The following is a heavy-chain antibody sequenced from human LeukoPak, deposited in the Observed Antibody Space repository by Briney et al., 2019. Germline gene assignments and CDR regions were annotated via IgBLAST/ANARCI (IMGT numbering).Heavy chain of an antibody. CDR2: INPSDGAT. CDR3: AREERGGRSVNLGGLFAMYYTYYYMDV. D-gene: IGHD2-8*01. CDR1: GYTFTKYY. Sequence: ASVKVSCKASGYTFTKYYIHWVRQAPGQGLEWMGMINPSDGATTYAQRFQGRVTMTRDMSTTTVYMDLRSLRSEDTAVYFCAREERGGRSVNLGGLFAMYYTYYYMDVWARGTTVTVSS. J-gene: IGHJ6*03. V-gene: IGHV1-46*01.